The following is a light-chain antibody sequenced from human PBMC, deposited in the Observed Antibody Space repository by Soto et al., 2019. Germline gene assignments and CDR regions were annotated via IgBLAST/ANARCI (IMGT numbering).Light chain of an antibody. V-gene: IGKV3-15*01. CDR1: QSVSSN. CDR3: QHYNNWPLT. CDR2: GAS. Sequence: EKVMTQSPAILSVSPGERATLSCRASQSVSSNLAWYQQKPGQAPRLLIYGASTRATGVSARFSGSGSGTEFTLTISSLQSEDSAVYYCQHYNNWPLTFGPGTKVDIK. J-gene: IGKJ3*01.